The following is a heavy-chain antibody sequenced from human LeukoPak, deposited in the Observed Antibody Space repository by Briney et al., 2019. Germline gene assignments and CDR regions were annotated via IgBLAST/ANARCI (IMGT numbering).Heavy chain of an antibody. V-gene: IGHV4-39*07. CDR2: IYYSGST. CDR1: GGSISSSSYY. D-gene: IGHD3-16*01. J-gene: IGHJ3*02. Sequence: SETLSLTCTVSGGSISSSSYYWGWIRQPPGKGLEWIGSIYYSGSTYYNPSLKSRVTISVDTSKNQFSLRLSSVTAADTAVYYCAKSHGDYVWGSYPSAFDIWGRGTMVTVSS. CDR3: AKSHGDYVWGSYPSAFDI.